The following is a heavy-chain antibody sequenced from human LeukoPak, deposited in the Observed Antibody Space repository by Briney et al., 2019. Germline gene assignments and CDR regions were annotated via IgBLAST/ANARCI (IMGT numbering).Heavy chain of an antibody. V-gene: IGHV1-69*13. D-gene: IGHD2-2*01. J-gene: IGHJ6*04. CDR2: IIPIFGTA. Sequence: SVKVSCKASGGTFSSYAISWVRQAPGQGLEWMGGIIPIFGTANYAQKFQGRVTITADESTSTAYMELSSLRSEDTAVYYCARSHIEVVPAAISYYYYYGMDVWGKGTTVTVSS. CDR1: GGTFSSYA. CDR3: ARSHIEVVPAAISYYYYYGMDV.